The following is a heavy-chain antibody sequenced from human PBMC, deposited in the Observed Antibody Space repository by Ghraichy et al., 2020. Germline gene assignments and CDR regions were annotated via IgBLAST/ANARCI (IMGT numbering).Heavy chain of an antibody. J-gene: IGHJ3*01. CDR2: VNPNSGDT. D-gene: IGHD2/OR15-2a*01. V-gene: IGHV1-2*06. CDR1: GFTFTDHF. Sequence: ASVKVSCKTSGFTFTDHFIHWVRQAPGQGLEWMGRVNPNSGDTKYAQKFQGRVIMTRDTSISTAYLDLNRLTHDDTAVYYCVAYQLEYLAAFDFWGQGTLVTVSS. CDR3: VAYQLEYLAAFDF.